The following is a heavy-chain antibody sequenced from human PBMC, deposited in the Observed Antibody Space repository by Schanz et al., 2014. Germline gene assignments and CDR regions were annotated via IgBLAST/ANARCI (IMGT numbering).Heavy chain of an antibody. CDR1: GFTFSSYS. V-gene: IGHV3-64*01. CDR2: ISSKGDMT. Sequence: EVQLVESGGGLVQPGGSLRLSCTASGFTFSSYSMNWVRQAPGKGLEYVSSISSKGDMTFYGNSVKGRFTISRDNSKNTLYLQLGSLSAEDTAVYFCARDNRYSLFDYWGQGALVTVSS. D-gene: IGHD3-16*02. CDR3: ARDNRYSLFDY. J-gene: IGHJ4*02.